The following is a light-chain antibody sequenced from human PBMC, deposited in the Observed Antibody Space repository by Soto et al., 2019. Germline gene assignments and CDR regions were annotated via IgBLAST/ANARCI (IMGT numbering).Light chain of an antibody. CDR2: VVS. CDR3: CSYTSLSTVV. Sequence: QSVLTQPASVSGSPGQSITISCTGTSSDVGGYNDVSWYQHSPGKAPKLILFVVSDRPSGVSHRFSGSKSGNTASLTISGLQAEDEAGYYCCSYTSLSTVVFGGGTKLTVL. J-gene: IGLJ2*01. V-gene: IGLV2-14*01. CDR1: SSDVGGYND.